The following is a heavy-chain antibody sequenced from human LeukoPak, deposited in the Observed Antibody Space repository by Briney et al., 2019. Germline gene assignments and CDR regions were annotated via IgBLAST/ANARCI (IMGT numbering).Heavy chain of an antibody. CDR3: ARGQSIQLWLRIYFDY. V-gene: IGHV4-34*01. Sequence: PSETLSLTCAVYGGSFSGYYWSWIRQPPGKGLEWIGEINHSGSTNYNPSLKSRVTISVDTSTNQFSLKLSSVTAADTAVYYCARGQSIQLWLRIYFDYWGQGTLVTVSS. CDR1: GGSFSGYY. D-gene: IGHD5-18*01. J-gene: IGHJ4*02. CDR2: INHSGST.